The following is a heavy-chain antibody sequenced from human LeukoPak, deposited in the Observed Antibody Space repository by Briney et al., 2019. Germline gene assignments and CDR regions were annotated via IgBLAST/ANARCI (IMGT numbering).Heavy chain of an antibody. J-gene: IGHJ4*02. Sequence: PSETLSLTCTVSGGSISSSSYYWGWIRQPPGKGLEWIGSIYYSGSTYYNPSLKSRVTISVDTSKNQFSLKLSSVTAADTAVYYCARDPSLLWFGELFRFDYWGQGTLVTVSS. CDR2: IYYSGST. CDR1: GGSISSSSYY. CDR3: ARDPSLLWFGELFRFDY. V-gene: IGHV4-39*07. D-gene: IGHD3-10*01.